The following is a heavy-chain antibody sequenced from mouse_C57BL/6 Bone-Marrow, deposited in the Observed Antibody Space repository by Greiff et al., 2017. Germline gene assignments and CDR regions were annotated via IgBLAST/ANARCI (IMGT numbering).Heavy chain of an antibody. CDR1: GFNIKDDY. CDR2: IDPVNGDT. CDR3: ATPYCDYGSRRFDY. D-gene: IGHD1-1*01. Sequence: VQLKQSGAELVRPGASVKLSCTASGFNIKDDYMHWVKQRPEQGLEWIGWIDPVNGDTEYASKFQGKATITADTSSNPAYLQLSSLTSEDTAVYYCATPYCDYGSRRFDYWGQGTTLTVSS. V-gene: IGHV14-4*01. J-gene: IGHJ2*01.